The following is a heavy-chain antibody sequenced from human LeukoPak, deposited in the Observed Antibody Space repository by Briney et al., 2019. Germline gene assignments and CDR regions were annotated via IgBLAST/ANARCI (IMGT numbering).Heavy chain of an antibody. CDR1: GGSISSGSYY. CDR3: ASGYGDAFDI. CDR2: IYTSGST. J-gene: IGHJ3*02. D-gene: IGHD3-22*01. V-gene: IGHV4-61*02. Sequence: SETLSLTCTVSGGSISSGSYYWSWIRQPAWKGLEWIGRIYTSGSTNYNPSLKSRVTISVDTSKNQFSLKLSSVTAADTAVYYCASGYGDAFDIWGQGTMVTVSS.